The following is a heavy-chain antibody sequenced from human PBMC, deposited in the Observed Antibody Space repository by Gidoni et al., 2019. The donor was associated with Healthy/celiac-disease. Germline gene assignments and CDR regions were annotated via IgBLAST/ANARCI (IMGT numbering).Heavy chain of an antibody. CDR3: ARAVLEMATITLSEYFQH. D-gene: IGHD5-12*01. V-gene: IGHV1-69*04. CDR2: IIPILGIA. J-gene: IGHJ1*01. Sequence: QVQLVQSGAEVKKPGSSVKVSCKASGGTFSSYAISWVLQAPGQGLEWMGRIIPILGIANYAQKFQGRVTITADKSTSTAYMELSSLRSEDTAVYYCARAVLEMATITLSEYFQHWGQGTLVTVSS. CDR1: GGTFSSYA.